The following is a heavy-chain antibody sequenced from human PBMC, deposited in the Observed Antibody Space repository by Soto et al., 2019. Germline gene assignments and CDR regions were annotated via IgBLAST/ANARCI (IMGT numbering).Heavy chain of an antibody. J-gene: IGHJ4*02. Sequence: QVQLQESGPGLVKPSQTLSLTCTVSGGSISSGDYYWSWIRQPPGKGLEWIGYIYYSGSTYYNPCLKSRVTISVDTSKNQYSLKLSSVTAADTAVYYCARGLFLEGFPYYFDYWGQGTLVTVSS. V-gene: IGHV4-30-4*01. D-gene: IGHD3-3*01. CDR1: GGSISSGDYY. CDR3: ARGLFLEGFPYYFDY. CDR2: IYYSGST.